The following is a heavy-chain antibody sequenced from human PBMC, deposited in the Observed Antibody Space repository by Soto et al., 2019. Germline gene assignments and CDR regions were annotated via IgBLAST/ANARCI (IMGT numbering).Heavy chain of an antibody. J-gene: IGHJ4*02. D-gene: IGHD3-16*01. CDR1: GFTFSSYA. CDR2: ISYDGITK. Sequence: QVQLVESGGGVVQPGRSLRLSCAASGFTFSSYAMHWVRQAPDKGLEWVALISYDGITKYYGDSVKGRFTISRDNSENTLYLQMNSLRAEDTAIYYCARDLAEGGFDYWGQGTLVTVSS. V-gene: IGHV3-30-3*01. CDR3: ARDLAEGGFDY.